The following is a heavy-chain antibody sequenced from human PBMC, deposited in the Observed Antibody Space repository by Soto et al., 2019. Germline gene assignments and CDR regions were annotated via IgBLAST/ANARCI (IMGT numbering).Heavy chain of an antibody. CDR3: XTRXXSRDFYXXXMDV. J-gene: IGHJ6*02. D-gene: IGHD2-21*02. V-gene: IGHV3-23*01. CDR2: LSGSGGST. Sequence: GGSLILSCAASGFTFIIYPMSWVRQAPGKGLEWASSLSGSGGSTFYSESAAGRFTISRDNSKNTLYLQMNSLRVGDTAGYFCXTRXXSRDFYXXXMDVWGQGTTVTVSS. CDR1: GFTFIIYP.